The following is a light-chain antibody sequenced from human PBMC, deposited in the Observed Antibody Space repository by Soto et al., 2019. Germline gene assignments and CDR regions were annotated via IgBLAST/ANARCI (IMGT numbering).Light chain of an antibody. CDR2: GAS. V-gene: IGKV3-20*01. J-gene: IGKJ2*01. Sequence: ERVLTQSPGTLSLSPGERATLSCRASQTIIGNYLAWYQQKHGQAPSLLIYGASNRATGVPDRFSGSYSGTDFSLTITRLEPEDFAGYYCEQHVNSVDIFGQGTRLEI. CDR1: QTIIGNY. CDR3: EQHVNSVDI.